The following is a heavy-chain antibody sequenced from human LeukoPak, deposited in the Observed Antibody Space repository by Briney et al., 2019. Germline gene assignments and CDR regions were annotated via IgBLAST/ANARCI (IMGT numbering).Heavy chain of an antibody. V-gene: IGHV4-61*02. CDR1: GGSISSGNYY. CDR2: IYTSGST. J-gene: IGHJ6*03. CDR3: ARITCGGDCRAHYYHYYMDV. Sequence: SETLSLTCTVSGGSISSGNYYWNWIRQPAGKGLDWIGRIYTSGSTYYNPSLKSRVAISVDTSRNQFSLKLSSVTAADTAVYYCARITCGGDCRAHYYHYYMDVWGKGTRVTISS. D-gene: IGHD2-21*02.